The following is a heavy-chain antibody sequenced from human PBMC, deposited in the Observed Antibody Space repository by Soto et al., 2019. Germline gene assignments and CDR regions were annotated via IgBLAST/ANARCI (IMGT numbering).Heavy chain of an antibody. CDR2: MFYSGTA. V-gene: IGHV4-31*03. Sequence: LSLTCTVSGASISRGGYSWSWIRQHPGKGLEWIGYMFYSGTAHYNPSLQSRVTLSLDTFNNHFYLNLTSMTVADSAVYYCARAGEGDPSDYWGPGTLVTVSS. CDR1: GASISRGGYS. J-gene: IGHJ4*02. CDR3: ARAGEGDPSDY.